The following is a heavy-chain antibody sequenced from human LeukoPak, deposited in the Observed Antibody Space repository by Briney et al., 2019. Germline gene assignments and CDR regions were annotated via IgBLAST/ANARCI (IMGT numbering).Heavy chain of an antibody. D-gene: IGHD1-1*01. CDR2: ITDSATT. CDR3: ARGLDLDGLDS. V-gene: IGHV4-34*01. Sequence: ASETLSLTCAVSFGSLSDYNWSWLRQSPEKGREWIGEITDSATTHYNPSLETRVTISIDTAKRQFSLRLTSLTAADTAVYYCARGLDLDGLDSWGQGTLVTVSS. J-gene: IGHJ4*02. CDR1: FGSLSDYN.